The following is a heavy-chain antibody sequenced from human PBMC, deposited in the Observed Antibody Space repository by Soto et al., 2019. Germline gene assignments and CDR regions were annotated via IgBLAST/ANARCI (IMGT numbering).Heavy chain of an antibody. D-gene: IGHD3-22*01. J-gene: IGHJ4*02. CDR2: IYYSGST. V-gene: IGHV4-30-4*01. CDR3: ARLYYYDSSGYYPGFDY. CDR1: GGSISSGDCY. Sequence: QVQLQESGPGLVKPSQTLSLTCTVSGGSISSGDCYWSWIRQPTGKGLEWIGYIYYSGSTYYNPSLKSRVTISVDTSKNQFSLKLSSVTAADTAVYYCARLYYYDSSGYYPGFDYWGQGTLVTVSS.